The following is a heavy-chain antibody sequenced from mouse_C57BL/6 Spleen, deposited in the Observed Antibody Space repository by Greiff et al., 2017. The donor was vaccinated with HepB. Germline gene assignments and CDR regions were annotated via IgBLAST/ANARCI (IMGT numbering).Heavy chain of an antibody. Sequence: VQLQQSGPELVKPGASVKISCKASGYAFSSSWMNWVKQRPGKGLEWIGRIYPGDGDTNYNGKFKGKATRTADKSSSTAYMQLSSLTSEDSAVYFCASSADYWGQGTTLTVSS. CDR3: ASSADY. V-gene: IGHV1-82*01. J-gene: IGHJ2*01. CDR1: GYAFSSSW. CDR2: IYPGDGDT.